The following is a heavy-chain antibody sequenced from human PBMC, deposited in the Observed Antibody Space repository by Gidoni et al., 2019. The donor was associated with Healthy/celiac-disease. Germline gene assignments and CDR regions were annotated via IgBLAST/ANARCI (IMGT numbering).Heavy chain of an antibody. V-gene: IGHV1-18*01. CDR3: ARVGMIVVVITDDAFDI. Sequence: QVQLVQSGAEVKKPGASVKVSCKASGSPFTSHGISWVRQAPGQGLEWMGWISAYNGNTNYAQKLQGRVTMTTDTSTSTAYMELRSLRSDDTAVYYCARVGMIVVVITDDAFDIWGQGTMVTVSS. D-gene: IGHD3-22*01. J-gene: IGHJ3*02. CDR1: GSPFTSHG. CDR2: ISAYNGNT.